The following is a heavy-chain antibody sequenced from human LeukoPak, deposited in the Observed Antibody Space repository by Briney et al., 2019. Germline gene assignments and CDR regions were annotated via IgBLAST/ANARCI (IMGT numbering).Heavy chain of an antibody. Sequence: GGSLRLSCAASGFTFNTHWTSWVRQAPGKGLEWVAHMNEDGSDKYYVDSVKGRFTISRDDAKNSLSLQMSSLRAEDTAVYYCAKDLARTRGSPGDYWGQGTLVTVSS. V-gene: IGHV3-7*03. D-gene: IGHD2-2*01. CDR3: AKDLARTRGSPGDY. CDR1: GFTFNTHW. CDR2: MNEDGSDK. J-gene: IGHJ4*02.